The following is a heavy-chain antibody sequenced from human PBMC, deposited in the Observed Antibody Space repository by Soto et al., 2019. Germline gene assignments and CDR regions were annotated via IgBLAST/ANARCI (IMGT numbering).Heavy chain of an antibody. V-gene: IGHV3-74*01. J-gene: IGHJ4*02. Sequence: EVQLVESGGGLVQPGGSLRLSCAASGFTFRGYWMHWVRQAPGKGLVWVSRIKNDGSETDYADSVKGRFTISRDNAKNTLFLHMNSLRAEDTAVYFCAREGELERLNGGQGTLVTVSS. CDR2: IKNDGSET. D-gene: IGHD1-1*01. CDR1: GFTFRGYW. CDR3: AREGELERLN.